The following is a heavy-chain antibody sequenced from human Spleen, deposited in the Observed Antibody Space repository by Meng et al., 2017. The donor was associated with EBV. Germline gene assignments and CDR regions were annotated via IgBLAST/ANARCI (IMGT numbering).Heavy chain of an antibody. Sequence: QVQLVQSGVEVKKPGSSVKVPCTASGVNFRHIALGWVRQAPGQGLEWLGGFLPTLGAPNYAQKFHGRVSITADESTSTHYMDLSSLRSEDTAVYYCASESGRGYTPDYWGQGTLVTVSS. CDR3: ASESGRGYTPDY. V-gene: IGHV1-69*01. CDR2: FLPTLGAP. CDR1: GVNFRHIA. J-gene: IGHJ4*02. D-gene: IGHD3-10*01.